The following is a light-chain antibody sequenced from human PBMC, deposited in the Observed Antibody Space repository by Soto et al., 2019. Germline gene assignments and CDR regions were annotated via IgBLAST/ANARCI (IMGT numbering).Light chain of an antibody. J-gene: IGKJ1*01. V-gene: IGKV2-30*02. CDR3: VQCTHWPST. Sequence: DVVMTQSPLSLPVTLGQPASISCRSSQSLIHSDGSTYLSWFQQRPGQSPRRLVYEVSDRDSGVPDRVSGSGSGTDFTLKISRVEAEDVGVYYWVQCTHWPSTFGQGTEVEIK. CDR2: EVS. CDR1: QSLIHSDGSTY.